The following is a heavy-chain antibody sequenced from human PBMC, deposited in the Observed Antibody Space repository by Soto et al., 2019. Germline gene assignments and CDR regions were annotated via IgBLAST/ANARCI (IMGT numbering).Heavy chain of an antibody. CDR1: GGSIRSYY. D-gene: IGHD6-25*01. J-gene: IGHJ6*02. CDR2: IYTSGTT. CDR3: AREGSSGFGMDV. V-gene: IGHV4-4*07. Sequence: QVQLQQSGPGLVKPSETLSLTCTVYGGSIRSYYWSWIRQPAGKALEWIGRIYTSGTTNYNPSLKSRVTILLDTSKNQFSLDLSSVTDADTAVYYCAREGSSGFGMDVWCQETTVTVSS.